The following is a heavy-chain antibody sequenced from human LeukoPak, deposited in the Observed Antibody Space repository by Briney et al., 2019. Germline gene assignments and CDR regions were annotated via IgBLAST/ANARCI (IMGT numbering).Heavy chain of an antibody. D-gene: IGHD7-27*01. CDR1: GYTFNDYY. V-gene: IGHV1-2*02. CDR2: INPIRGGT. Sequence: ASVKVSCKASGYTFNDYYMHWVRHAPGQGLEWVGWINPIRGGTDYAQKFQGRVTMTRDTSISTAYMELSRLRSDDTAVYYCAKDRGRNWGSDYWGQGTLVTVSS. CDR3: AKDRGRNWGSDY. J-gene: IGHJ4*02.